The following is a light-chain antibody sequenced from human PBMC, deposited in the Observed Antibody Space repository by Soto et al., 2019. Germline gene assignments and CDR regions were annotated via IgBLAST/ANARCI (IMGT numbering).Light chain of an antibody. CDR1: QGISSY. CDR2: AAS. Sequence: IQLTQSPSSLSASVGDRVTITCRASQGISSYLVWYQQKPGKAPKLLIYAASTLQSGVPSRFSGSGSGTDFTLTISSLQPADFATYYCQHLNGYPQTFGGGTKVEIK. J-gene: IGKJ4*01. V-gene: IGKV1-9*01. CDR3: QHLNGYPQT.